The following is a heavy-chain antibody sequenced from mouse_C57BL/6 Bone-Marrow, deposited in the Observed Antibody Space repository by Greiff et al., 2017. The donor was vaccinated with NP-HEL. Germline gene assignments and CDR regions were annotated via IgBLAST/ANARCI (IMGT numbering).Heavy chain of an antibody. CDR1: GYTFTSYG. J-gene: IGHJ3*01. CDR3: ALPDWFAY. CDR2: IYPRSGNT. Sequence: VQLQQSGAELARPGASVKLSCKASGYTFTSYGISWVKQRTGQGLEWIGEIYPRSGNTYYNEKFKGKATLTADKSSSTAYMELRSLTSEDSAVYFCALPDWFAYWGQGTLVTVSA. V-gene: IGHV1-81*01.